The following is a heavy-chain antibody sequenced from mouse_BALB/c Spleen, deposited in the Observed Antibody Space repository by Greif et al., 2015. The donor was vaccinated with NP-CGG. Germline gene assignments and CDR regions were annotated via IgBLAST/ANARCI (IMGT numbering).Heavy chain of an antibody. CDR3: AKGYYDYDDYFDY. Sequence: EVMLVESGGGLVKPGGSLKLSCAASGFTFSDYYMYWVRQTPEKRLEWVATISDGGSYTYYPDSVKGRFTISRDNAKNNLYLRMSSLKSEDTAMYYCAKGYYDYDDYFDYWGQGTTLTVSS. V-gene: IGHV5-4*02. CDR2: ISDGGSYT. D-gene: IGHD2-4*01. CDR1: GFTFSDYY. J-gene: IGHJ2*01.